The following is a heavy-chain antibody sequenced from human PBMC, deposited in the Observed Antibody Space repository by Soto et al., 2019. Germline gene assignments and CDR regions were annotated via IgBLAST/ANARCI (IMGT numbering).Heavy chain of an antibody. CDR1: GLPVSTSS. CDR3: AKDIRGPNIVYFDY. D-gene: IGHD2-15*01. V-gene: IGHV3-23*01. J-gene: IGHJ4*02. CDR2: MSASGTST. Sequence: PGGSMGLSCAASGLPVSTSSMSWVRQVPGKGLEWVSLMSASGTSTYYADSVKGRFTISRDNSKNTLFLQMNSLRADDTAVYYCAKDIRGPNIVYFDYRGQGTLVTVSS.